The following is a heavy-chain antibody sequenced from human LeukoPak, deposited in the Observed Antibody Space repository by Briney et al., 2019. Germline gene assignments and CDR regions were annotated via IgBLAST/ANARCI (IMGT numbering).Heavy chain of an antibody. V-gene: IGHV3-30*02. Sequence: GGSLRLSCAASGFTFSSNGMHWVRQAPGKGLEWVAFIRYDGSNKYYADSVKGRFTISRDNSKNTLYLQMNSLRAEDTAVYYCAKGTFDPWGQGTLVTVSS. CDR3: AKGTFDP. CDR2: IRYDGSNK. J-gene: IGHJ5*02. CDR1: GFTFSSNG.